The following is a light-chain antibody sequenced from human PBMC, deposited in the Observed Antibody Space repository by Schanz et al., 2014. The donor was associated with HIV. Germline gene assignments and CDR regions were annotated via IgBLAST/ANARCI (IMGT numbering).Light chain of an antibody. Sequence: QSVLTQPPSASGTPGQRVTISCSGSSSNIGTNTVSWYQQFPGTAPKLLIYGNNNRPSGVPDRFSGSRSGTSASLAISGLRSEDESDYYCAAWDDSLSGWVFGGGTKLTVL. CDR2: GNN. CDR3: AAWDDSLSGWV. CDR1: SSNIGTNT. J-gene: IGLJ3*02. V-gene: IGLV1-44*01.